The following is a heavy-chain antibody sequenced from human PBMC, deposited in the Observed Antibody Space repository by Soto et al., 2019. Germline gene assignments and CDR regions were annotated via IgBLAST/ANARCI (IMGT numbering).Heavy chain of an antibody. CDR2: SDPIVTVV. Sequence: VQLMESGGDLVPPGGSLGLACAATGLPFSNFAMNWGRQAPGRGLEWVSTSDPIVTVVHYADSVKGRFTISRDNSRNTLYLQMNSLRDEHTAMYYYNSRVSEHCDCWGQGTLVTVSS. CDR1: GLPFSNFA. CDR3: NSRVSEHCDC. V-gene: IGHV3-23*05. D-gene: IGHD1-1*01. J-gene: IGHJ4*02.